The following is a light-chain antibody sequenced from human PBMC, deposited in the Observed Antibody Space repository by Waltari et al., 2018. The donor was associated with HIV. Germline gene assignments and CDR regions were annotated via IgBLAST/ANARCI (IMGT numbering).Light chain of an antibody. CDR1: FYNNGGFTY. CDR2: EGN. Sequence: QTALPQPASVSGSPGQSLTIPCTASFYNNGGFTYVSWYQQHPRNAAKVIIDEGNKPPAGASTRFSGTKAGNTASLTSSGLQMEDAADYYCRSNTDSSTALFGGGTKLTVL. V-gene: IGLV2-14*01. CDR3: RSNTDSSTAL. J-gene: IGLJ2*01.